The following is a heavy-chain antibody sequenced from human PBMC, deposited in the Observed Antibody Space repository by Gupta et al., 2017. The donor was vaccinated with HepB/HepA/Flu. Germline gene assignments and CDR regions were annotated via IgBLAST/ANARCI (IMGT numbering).Heavy chain of an antibody. CDR3: TTDAVVRGSDDAFDI. J-gene: IGHJ3*02. CDR1: GFTFSHAW. V-gene: IGHV3-15*01. CDR2: IKSKTDGGTT. Sequence: EVQLVESGGGLVKPGGSLRLSCAASGFTFSHAWMSWVRQAPGKGLEWVGRIKSKTDGGTTDYAAPVKGRFTISRDDSKNTLYLQMNSLKTEDTAVYYCTTDAVVRGSDDAFDIWGQGTMVTVSS. D-gene: IGHD3-10*01.